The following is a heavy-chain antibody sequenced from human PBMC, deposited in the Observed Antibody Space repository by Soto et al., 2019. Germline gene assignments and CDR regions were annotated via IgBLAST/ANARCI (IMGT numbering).Heavy chain of an antibody. V-gene: IGHV4-59*01. Sequence: QVQLQESGPGLVKPSETLSLTCTVSGGSISSYYWSWIRQPPGKGLEWIGYIYYSGSTNYNPSLTSRVTISVDKSKNQFSLKLSSVTAADTAVYYCARQDIVVVPAAIHYYGMDVWGQGTTVTVSS. CDR3: ARQDIVVVPAAIHYYGMDV. J-gene: IGHJ6*02. CDR2: IYYSGST. CDR1: GGSISSYY. D-gene: IGHD2-2*01.